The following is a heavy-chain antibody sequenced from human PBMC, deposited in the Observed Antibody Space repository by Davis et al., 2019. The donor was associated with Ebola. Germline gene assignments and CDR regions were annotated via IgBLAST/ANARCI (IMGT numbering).Heavy chain of an antibody. CDR3: ARVLAAAGYYYYMDV. J-gene: IGHJ6*03. D-gene: IGHD6-13*01. CDR1: GYSISSGYY. Sequence: SETLSLTCAVSGYSISSGYYWGWIRQPPGRGLEWIGSLYHSGNTYYNPSLKSRVTISVDTSKNQFSLKLSSVTAADTAVYYCARVLAAAGYYYYMDVWGKGTTVTVSS. CDR2: LYHSGNT. V-gene: IGHV4-38-2*01.